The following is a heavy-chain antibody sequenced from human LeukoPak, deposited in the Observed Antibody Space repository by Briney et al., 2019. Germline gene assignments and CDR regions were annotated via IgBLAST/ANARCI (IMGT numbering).Heavy chain of an antibody. Sequence: GGSLRLSCAASGFALSSHWMTWFRQVPGRGPEWVANVNRDGSETYYLDSVKGRFTISKDNAKNSLYLQMNSLRAEDTALYHCARNNGMDVWGQGTTVIVSS. J-gene: IGHJ6*02. CDR3: ARNNGMDV. CDR1: GFALSSHW. CDR2: VNRDGSET. V-gene: IGHV3-7*03.